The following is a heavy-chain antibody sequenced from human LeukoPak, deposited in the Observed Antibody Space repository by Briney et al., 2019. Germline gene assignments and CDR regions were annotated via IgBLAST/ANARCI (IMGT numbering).Heavy chain of an antibody. Sequence: PSQTLSLTCTVSGGSISSGSYYWSWIRQPAGKGLEWIGRIYTSGSTNYNPSLKSRVTISVDTSKNQFSLKLSSVTAADTAVYYCARENYGGDGVEGWARYYYYYMDVWGKGTTVTISS. CDR3: ARENYGGDGVEGWARYYYYYMDV. V-gene: IGHV4-61*02. CDR2: IYTSGST. D-gene: IGHD2-21*02. J-gene: IGHJ6*03. CDR1: GGSISSGSYY.